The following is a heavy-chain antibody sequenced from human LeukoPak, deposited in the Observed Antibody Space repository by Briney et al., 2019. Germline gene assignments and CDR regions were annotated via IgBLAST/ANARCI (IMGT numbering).Heavy chain of an antibody. CDR2: IYPGDSDV. V-gene: IGHV5-51*01. J-gene: IGHJ4*02. CDR3: ARQGVYFSDSSAFYY. D-gene: IGHD3-22*01. CDR1: GYRFTNYW. Sequence: GESLKISCKGSGYRFTNYWIGWVRQMPGKGLELMGSIYPGDSDVRYSPSFQGQVTISADKSFTTAYLQWRSLKAPDTAIYYCARQGVYFSDSSAFYYWGQGTRVTVSS.